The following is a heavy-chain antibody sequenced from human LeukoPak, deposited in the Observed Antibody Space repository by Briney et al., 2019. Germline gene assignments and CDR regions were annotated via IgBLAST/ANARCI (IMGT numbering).Heavy chain of an antibody. CDR2: ISFTGART. CDR3: ANPGSAGDDGLNWFDP. J-gene: IGHJ5*02. V-gene: IGHV3-23*01. Sequence: GRSLRLSCAASGFTFSSYAMNWVRQAPGKGLEWVSSISFTGARTYYADSVKGRFTISRDNSKNTLYLQMDSLRAEDTAVYYCANPGSAGDDGLNWFDPWGQGTLVTVSS. D-gene: IGHD5-24*01. CDR1: GFTFSSYA.